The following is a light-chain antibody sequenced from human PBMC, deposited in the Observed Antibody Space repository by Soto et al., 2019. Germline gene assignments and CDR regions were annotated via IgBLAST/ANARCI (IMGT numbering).Light chain of an antibody. J-gene: IGLJ1*01. CDR2: DVS. Sequence: QSALTQPASVSGSPGQSITISCTGTSSDVGGYNYVSWYQQHPGKAPKLMIYDVSNRPSGVSNRFSGSKSGNTASLTISWLQAEYEADYYCSSYTSSSPAYGFCTGTKLTVL. CDR3: SSYTSSSPAYG. V-gene: IGLV2-14*01. CDR1: SSDVGGYNY.